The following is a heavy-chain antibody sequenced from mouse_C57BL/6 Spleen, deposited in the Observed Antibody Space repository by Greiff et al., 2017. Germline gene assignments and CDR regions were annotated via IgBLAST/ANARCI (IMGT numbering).Heavy chain of an antibody. CDR2: INYDGGST. CDR3: AMISYYYGSSPWFAY. CDR1: GFTFSDYY. V-gene: IGHV5-16*01. D-gene: IGHD1-1*01. Sequence: EVKLVESEGGLVQPGSSMKLSCTASGFTFSDYYMAWVRQVPEKGLEWVANINYDGGSTYYLDSLKGRFIISRDNAKSILYLQMSSLKAEDTATYYCAMISYYYGSSPWFAYWGQGTLVTVSS. J-gene: IGHJ3*01.